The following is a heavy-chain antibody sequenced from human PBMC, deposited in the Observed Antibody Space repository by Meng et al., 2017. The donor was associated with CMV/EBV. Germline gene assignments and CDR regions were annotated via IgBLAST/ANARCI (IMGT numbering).Heavy chain of an antibody. CDR1: GFTVSSNY. V-gene: IGHV3-66*02. D-gene: IGHD3-9*01. CDR3: ARAASSSLTLDP. J-gene: IGHJ5*02. Sequence: LSCAASGFTVSSNYMSWVRQAPVKGLEWVSVIYSGGSTYYADSVKGRFTISRDNSKNTLYLQMNSLRAEDTAVYYCARAASSSLTLDPWSQGTLVTVSS. CDR2: IYSGGST.